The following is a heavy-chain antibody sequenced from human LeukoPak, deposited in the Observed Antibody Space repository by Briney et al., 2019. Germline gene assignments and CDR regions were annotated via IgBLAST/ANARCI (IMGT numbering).Heavy chain of an antibody. CDR1: GFTFSDHY. J-gene: IGHJ4*02. CDR2: TRNKANSYTT. V-gene: IGHV3-72*01. D-gene: IGHD4-11*01. Sequence: GGSLRLSCAASGFTFSDHYMDWVRQAPGKGLEWVGRTRNKANSYTTEYAASVKGRFTISRDDSKNSLYLQMNSLKTEDTAGYYCVREGTTDYWGQGTLVTVSS. CDR3: VREGTTDY.